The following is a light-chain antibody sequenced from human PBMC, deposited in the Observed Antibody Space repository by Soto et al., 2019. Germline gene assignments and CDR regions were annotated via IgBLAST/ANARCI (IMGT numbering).Light chain of an antibody. V-gene: IGKV3D-20*02. CDR1: ESVSDNY. J-gene: IGKJ5*01. CDR3: QQRHNWPIT. CDR2: GAS. Sequence: EIVLTQSPGTLSLSPGERATLSCRASESVSDNYLAWYQQRAGQAPRLVIYGASSRASAVPDRFSGSGSGADFTLTISRLEPEDFGVYYCQQRHNWPITFGQGTRLEIK.